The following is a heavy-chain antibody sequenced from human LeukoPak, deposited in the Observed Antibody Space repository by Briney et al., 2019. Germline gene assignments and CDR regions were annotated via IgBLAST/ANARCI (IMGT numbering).Heavy chain of an antibody. J-gene: IGHJ4*02. CDR3: ARVERGYDYYDSSGLDY. CDR1: GGTFSSYA. Sequence: SVKVSCKASGGTFSSYAISWVRQAPGQGLEWMGGIIPIFGTANYAQKFQGRVTITTDESTSTAYMELSSLRSEDTAVYYCARVERGYDYYDSSGLDYWGQGTLVTVSS. D-gene: IGHD5-12*01. CDR2: IIPIFGTA. V-gene: IGHV1-69*05.